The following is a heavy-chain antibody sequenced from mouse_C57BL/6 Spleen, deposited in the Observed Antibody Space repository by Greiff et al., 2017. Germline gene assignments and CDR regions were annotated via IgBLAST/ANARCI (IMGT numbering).Heavy chain of an antibody. J-gene: IGHJ2*01. CDR1: GFNIKDYY. CDR2: IDPEDGGT. Sequence: EVQLQQSGAELVKPGASVKLSCTASGFNIKDYYMHWVKQRTEQGLEWIGRIDPEDGGTKYATKFQGKATITADTSSNTAYLQLSSLTSEDSAVDYYARSGGGSSFYFDYWGQGTTLSFSS. V-gene: IGHV14-2*01. CDR3: ARSGGGSSFYFDY. D-gene: IGHD1-1*02.